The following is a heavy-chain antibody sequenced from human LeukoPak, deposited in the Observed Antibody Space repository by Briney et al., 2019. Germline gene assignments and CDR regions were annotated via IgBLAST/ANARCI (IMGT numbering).Heavy chain of an antibody. J-gene: IGHJ4*02. CDR2: IDPSDSYT. D-gene: IGHD3-9*01. CDR3: ARLYDFLTGYIDY. CDR1: GYCFTSYW. V-gene: IGHV5-10-1*01. Sequence: LGESLKISCKGSGYCFTSYWISWVRQMPGKGLEWMGRIDPSDSYTNYSPSFQGHVTISADKSISTAYLQWSSLKASDTAMYYCARLYDFLTGYIDYGGQEPLVPVSS.